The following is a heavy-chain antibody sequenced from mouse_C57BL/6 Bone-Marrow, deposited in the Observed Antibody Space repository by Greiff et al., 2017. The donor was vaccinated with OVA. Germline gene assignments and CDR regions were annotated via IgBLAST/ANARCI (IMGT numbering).Heavy chain of an antibody. CDR3: ARDDYDAYWYFDV. CDR1: GYSITSGYY. CDR2: ISYDGSN. D-gene: IGHD2-4*01. V-gene: IGHV3-6*01. Sequence: EVQLQESGPGLVKPSQSLSLTCSVTGYSITSGYYWNWIRQFPGNKLEWMGYISYDGSNNYNPSLKNRISITRDTSKNQFFLKLNSVTTEDTATYYCARDDYDAYWYFDVWGTGTTVTVSS. J-gene: IGHJ1*03.